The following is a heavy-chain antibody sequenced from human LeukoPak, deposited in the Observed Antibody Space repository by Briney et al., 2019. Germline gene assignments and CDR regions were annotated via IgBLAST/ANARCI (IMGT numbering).Heavy chain of an antibody. CDR1: GFTFSSYG. D-gene: IGHD3-9*01. CDR3: AKGPEYYDILTGYYLDY. Sequence: GGSLRLSCAASGFTFSSYGMHWVRQAPGKGLEWVAVISYDGSNKYYADSVKGRFTISRDNSKITLYLQMNSLRAEDTAVYYCAKGPEYYDILTGYYLDYWGQGTLVTVSS. V-gene: IGHV3-30*18. CDR2: ISYDGSNK. J-gene: IGHJ4*02.